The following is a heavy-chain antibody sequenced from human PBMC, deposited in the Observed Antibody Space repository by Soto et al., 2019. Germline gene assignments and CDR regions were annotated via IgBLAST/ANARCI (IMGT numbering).Heavy chain of an antibody. D-gene: IGHD1-20*01. CDR2: IWYDGSYQ. Sequence: QVQLVESGGGVTQPGRSLRLSCKASGFTFSDFGMHWVRQAPGKGLEWVSAIWYDGSYQYYADSVRGRFTTSRDNSNNTLLLEMNSLRVEDTAVYYCARDRLITYGAKIAPDHWGQGALVIVSS. CDR3: ARDRLITYGAKIAPDH. CDR1: GFTFSDFG. V-gene: IGHV3-33*01. J-gene: IGHJ5*02.